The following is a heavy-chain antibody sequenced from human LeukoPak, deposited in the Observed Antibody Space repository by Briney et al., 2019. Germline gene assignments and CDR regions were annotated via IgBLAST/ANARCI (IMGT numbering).Heavy chain of an antibody. D-gene: IGHD2-2*01. J-gene: IGHJ6*02. CDR1: GGSVSIGSYY. Sequence: SSETLSLTCTVSGGSVSIGSYYWRWIRQPPGKGLEWIGYIYYSGSTNYNPSLKSRVTISVDTSENQFSLKLNSVTAADTAVYYCARVSVVPATNYYYYGMDVWGQGTTVTVSS. V-gene: IGHV4-61*01. CDR2: IYYSGST. CDR3: ARVSVVPATNYYYYGMDV.